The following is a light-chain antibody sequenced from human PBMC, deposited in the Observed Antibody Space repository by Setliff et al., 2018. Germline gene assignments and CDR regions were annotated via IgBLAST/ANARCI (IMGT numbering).Light chain of an antibody. J-gene: IGLJ1*01. CDR3: SSFTSSRLYV. CDR2: EVS. Sequence: QSVLTQPPSASGSPGQSVAISCTGTSRDVGGFNFVSWYQQHPGKAPKLIIYEVSKRPSGVPDRFSGSKSGNTASLTVSGLQAEDEADYYCSSFTSSRLYVFGTGTKVTVL. V-gene: IGLV2-8*01. CDR1: SRDVGGFNF.